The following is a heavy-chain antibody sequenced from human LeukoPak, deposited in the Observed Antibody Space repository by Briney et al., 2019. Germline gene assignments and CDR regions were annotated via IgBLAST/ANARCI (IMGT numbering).Heavy chain of an antibody. Sequence: GPSLRPSCAASGSTLSSYGTHWVRQPASNWLGWVAAIPYDGRNKYYADSVKGRFTISRDNSKNTLYLQMNSLRAEDTAVYYCAKDWGDYYGSGSYLYYYGMDVWGQGTTVTVSS. V-gene: IGHV3-30*18. CDR2: IPYDGRNK. CDR1: GSTLSSYG. D-gene: IGHD3-10*01. J-gene: IGHJ6*02. CDR3: AKDWGDYYGSGSYLYYYGMDV.